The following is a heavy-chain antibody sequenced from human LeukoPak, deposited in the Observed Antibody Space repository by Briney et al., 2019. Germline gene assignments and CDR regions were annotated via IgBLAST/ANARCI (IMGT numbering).Heavy chain of an antibody. CDR3: ARDLSSVAATNNWFDP. D-gene: IGHD2-15*01. J-gene: IGHJ5*02. CDR1: GGTFSSYA. CDR2: IIPIFGTA. Sequence: GASVKVSCKASGGTFSSYAISWVRQAPGQGLEWMGGIIPIFGTANYAQKFQGRVTITADKSTSTAYMELSSLRSEDTAVYYCARDLSSVAATNNWFDPWGQGTLVTVSS. V-gene: IGHV1-69*06.